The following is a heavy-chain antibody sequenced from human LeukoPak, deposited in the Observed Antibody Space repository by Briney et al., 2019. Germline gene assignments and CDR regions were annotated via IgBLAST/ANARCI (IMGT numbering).Heavy chain of an antibody. CDR2: FDPEDGET. D-gene: IGHD2-8*01. J-gene: IGHJ4*02. Sequence: GASVTVSCKVSGYTLTELSMHWVRQAPGKGLEWMGGFDPEDGETIYAQKFQGRVAMTEDTSTDTVYMELSGLRSEDTAVYYCATSDPDVSVYYFDYWGQGTLVTVSS. CDR1: GYTLTELS. V-gene: IGHV1-24*01. CDR3: ATSDPDVSVYYFDY.